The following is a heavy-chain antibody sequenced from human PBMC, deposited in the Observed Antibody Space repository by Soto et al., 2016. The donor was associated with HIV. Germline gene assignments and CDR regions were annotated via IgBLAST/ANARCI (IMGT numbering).Heavy chain of an antibody. J-gene: IGHJ6*04. Sequence: QVHLMQSGTEVKNPGASVKVSCKASGYTFTGYYMHWVRQAPGQGLEWMGWINPNSGGTNYAQKFQGRVTMTRDTSINTAHMDLRILRSDDTAVYYCARSSGGPSYYYDGRLGQRDHGHRLL. CDR2: INPNSGGT. D-gene: IGHD2-15*01. CDR1: GYTFTGYY. V-gene: IGHV1-2*02. CDR3: ARSSGGPSYYYDGR.